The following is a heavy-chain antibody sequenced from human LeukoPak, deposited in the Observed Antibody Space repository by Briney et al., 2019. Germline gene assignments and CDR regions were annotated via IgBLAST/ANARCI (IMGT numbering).Heavy chain of an antibody. CDR1: GFPFSSHA. D-gene: IGHD2-15*01. Sequence: QPGGSLRLSCAASGFPFSSHAISWVRQPPGKGLEWVAAISNGKTYYADSVRGRFAISRDDSTNTVYLHMNSLRDEDTALYHCVREAGYCAPVCVKTNWFDPWGQGTLVTVSS. CDR3: VREAGYCAPVCVKTNWFDP. CDR2: ISNGKT. V-gene: IGHV3-23*01. J-gene: IGHJ5*02.